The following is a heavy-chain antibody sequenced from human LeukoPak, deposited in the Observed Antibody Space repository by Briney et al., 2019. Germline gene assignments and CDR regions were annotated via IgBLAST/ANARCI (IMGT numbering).Heavy chain of an antibody. CDR1: GFTFSSYA. D-gene: IGHD2-15*01. J-gene: IGHJ6*02. CDR2: ISYDGSNK. CDR3: ARRGYCSGGSCSVGYYYGMDV. V-gene: IGHV3-30-3*01. Sequence: GGSLRLSCAASGFTFSSYAMHWVRQAPGKGLEWVAVISYDGSNKYYADSVKGRFTISRDNSKNTLYLQMNSLRAEDTAVYYCARRGYCSGGSCSVGYYYGMDVWGQGTTVTVSS.